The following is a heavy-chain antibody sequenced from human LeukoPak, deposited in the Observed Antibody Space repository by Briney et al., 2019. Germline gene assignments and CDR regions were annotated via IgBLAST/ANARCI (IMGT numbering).Heavy chain of an antibody. CDR1: GFTFSSYS. CDR3: AKDSSGYDSGAFDI. Sequence: GGSLRLSCAASGFTFSSYSMNWVRQAPGKGLEWVSYISSSSSTIYYADSVKGRFTISRDNAKNSLYLQMNSLRAEDTALYYCAKDSSGYDSGAFDIWGQGTMVTVSS. J-gene: IGHJ3*02. CDR2: ISSSSSTI. D-gene: IGHD5-12*01. V-gene: IGHV3-48*01.